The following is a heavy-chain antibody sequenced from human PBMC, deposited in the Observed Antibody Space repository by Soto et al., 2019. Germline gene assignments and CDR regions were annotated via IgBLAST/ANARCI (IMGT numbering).Heavy chain of an antibody. D-gene: IGHD6-6*01. CDR3: AILSN. CDR2: IYSDGTT. Sequence: GGSLRLSCAASGFTVSSNYMNRVRQAPGKGLEWVSIIYSDGTTFYADSVKGRFTISRDNFKNTLYLQMNSLRAEDTAVYYCAILSNWGQGTLVTVSS. J-gene: IGHJ4*02. V-gene: IGHV3-53*01. CDR1: GFTVSSNY.